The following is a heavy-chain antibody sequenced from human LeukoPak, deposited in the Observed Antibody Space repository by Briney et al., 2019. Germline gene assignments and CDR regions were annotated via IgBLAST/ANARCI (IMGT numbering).Heavy chain of an antibody. CDR1: GFTFSSYG. Sequence: PGRSLRLSCAASGFTFSSYGMHWVRRAPGKGLEWVAVIWYDGSNKYYADSVKGRFTISRDNSKNTVYLQMNSLRAEDTSVYYCAKAIAAAGAVYYYYMDVWGKGTTVTVSS. CDR3: AKAIAAAGAVYYYYMDV. CDR2: IWYDGSNK. D-gene: IGHD6-13*01. V-gene: IGHV3-33*06. J-gene: IGHJ6*03.